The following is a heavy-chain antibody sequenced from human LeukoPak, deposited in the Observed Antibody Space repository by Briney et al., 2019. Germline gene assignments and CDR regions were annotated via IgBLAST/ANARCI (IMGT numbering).Heavy chain of an antibody. J-gene: IGHJ6*02. CDR2: ISAYNGNT. V-gene: IGHV1-18*01. CDR1: GYTFTSYG. D-gene: IGHD3-10*01. CDR3: ARVRGSGSPTPYYYYGMDV. Sequence: EASVKVSCKASGYTFTSYGISWVRQAPGQGLEWMGWISAYNGNTNYAQKLQGRVTMTTDTSTSTAYMELRSLRSDDTAVYYCARVRGSGSPTPYYYYGMDVWGQGTTVTVS.